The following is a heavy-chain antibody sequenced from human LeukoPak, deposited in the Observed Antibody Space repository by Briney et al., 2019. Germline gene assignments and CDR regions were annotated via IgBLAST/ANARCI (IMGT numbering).Heavy chain of an antibody. CDR3: ARDFKRVGRDGYNSAGY. CDR2: ISAYNGNT. V-gene: IGHV1-18*01. Sequence: ASVKVSCKASGYTFTSYGISWVRQAPGQGLEWMGWISAYNGNTNYAQKLQGRVTMTTDTSTSTACMELRSLRSDDTAVYYCARDFKRVGRDGYNSAGYWGQGTLVTVSS. J-gene: IGHJ4*02. D-gene: IGHD5-24*01. CDR1: GYTFTSYG.